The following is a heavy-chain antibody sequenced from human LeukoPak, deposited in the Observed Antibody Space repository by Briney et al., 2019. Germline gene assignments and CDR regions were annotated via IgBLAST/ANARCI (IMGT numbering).Heavy chain of an antibody. V-gene: IGHV1-2*04. Sequence: ASVKVSCKASGYTFTGYYMHWVRQAPGQGLEWMGWINPNSGGTNYAQKFQGWVTMTRDTSISTAYMELSRLRSDDTAVHYCARGSGTTGTAGYYYGMDVWGQGTTVTVSS. CDR3: ARGSGTTGTAGYYYGMDV. J-gene: IGHJ6*02. CDR1: GYTFTGYY. CDR2: INPNSGGT. D-gene: IGHD1-1*01.